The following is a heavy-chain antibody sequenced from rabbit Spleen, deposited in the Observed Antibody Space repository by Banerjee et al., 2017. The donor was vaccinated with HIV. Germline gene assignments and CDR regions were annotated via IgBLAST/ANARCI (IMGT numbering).Heavy chain of an antibody. Sequence: QSLEESGGDLVKPGASLTLTCTASGFSFSSSDYMCWVRLAPGKGLEWISCIATSSSGFTYFATWAKGRFTISKTSSTTVTLQMTRLTAADTATYFCARDTASSFSSYGMDLWGQGTLVTVS. J-gene: IGHJ6*01. D-gene: IGHD8-1*01. CDR3: ARDTASSFSSYGMDL. CDR2: IATSSSGFT. V-gene: IGHV1S40*01. CDR1: GFSFSSSDY.